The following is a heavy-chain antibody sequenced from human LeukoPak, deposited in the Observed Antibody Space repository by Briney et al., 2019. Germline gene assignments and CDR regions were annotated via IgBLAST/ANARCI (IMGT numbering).Heavy chain of an antibody. V-gene: IGHV1-69*05. CDR1: GGTFSSYA. D-gene: IGHD3-3*01. Sequence: SVKVSCKASGGTFSSYAISWVRQAPGQGLEWMGRIIPIFGTANYAQKFQGRVTITTDESTSTAYMELSSLRSEDTAVYYCARLAQRITIIGVVPGGWFDPWGQGTLVTVSS. J-gene: IGHJ5*02. CDR3: ARLAQRITIIGVVPGGWFDP. CDR2: IIPIFGTA.